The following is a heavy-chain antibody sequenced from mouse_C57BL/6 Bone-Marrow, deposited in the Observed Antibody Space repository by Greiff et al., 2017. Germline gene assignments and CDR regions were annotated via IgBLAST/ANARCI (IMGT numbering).Heavy chain of an antibody. V-gene: IGHV7-3*01. Sequence: VQLKESGGGLVQPGGSLSLSCAASGFTFTDYYMSWVRQPPGKALEWLGFIRNKANGYTTEYSASVKGRFTISRDNSQSILYLQMNALRAEDSATYYCARYPYYYGSSFDYWGQGTTLTVSS. CDR1: GFTFTDYY. CDR2: IRNKANGYTT. D-gene: IGHD1-1*01. J-gene: IGHJ2*01. CDR3: ARYPYYYGSSFDY.